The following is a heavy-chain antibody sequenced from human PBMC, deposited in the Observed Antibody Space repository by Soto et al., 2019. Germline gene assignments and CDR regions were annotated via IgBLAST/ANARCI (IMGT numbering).Heavy chain of an antibody. Sequence: SETLSLTCTVSGDSISSNSHYWGWIRQPPGKGLESIANISQSGSTNYNPSLKSRVTISVDKSKKYFSLKLDSVTAADTAVYYCAREVSGIQAFDYWGQGTLVTVSS. D-gene: IGHD1-20*01. CDR1: GDSISSNSHY. J-gene: IGHJ4*02. V-gene: IGHV4-39*07. CDR3: AREVSGIQAFDY. CDR2: ISQSGST.